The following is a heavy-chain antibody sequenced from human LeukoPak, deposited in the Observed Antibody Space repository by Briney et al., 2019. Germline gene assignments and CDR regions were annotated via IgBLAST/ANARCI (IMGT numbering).Heavy chain of an antibody. Sequence: GGSLRLSCAASGFTFSSYAMSWVRQAPGKGLEWVSAISGSGGSTYYADSVKGRFTISRDNSKNTLYLQMNSLRAEDTAVCYCAKDSPLTQLLWFGELSLLFDYWGQGTLVTVSS. CDR2: ISGSGGST. J-gene: IGHJ4*02. CDR3: AKDSPLTQLLWFGELSLLFDY. D-gene: IGHD3-10*01. CDR1: GFTFSSYA. V-gene: IGHV3-23*01.